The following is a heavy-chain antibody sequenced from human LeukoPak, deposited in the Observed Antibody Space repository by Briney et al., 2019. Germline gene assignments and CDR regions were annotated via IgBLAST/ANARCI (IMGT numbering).Heavy chain of an antibody. CDR1: GYTFTSYD. J-gene: IGHJ3*02. D-gene: IGHD3-3*01. CDR3: ARVGGKEYYDFWSGYYRRFGAFDI. V-gene: IGHV1-8*03. Sequence: ASVKVSCKASGYTFTSYDINWVRQATGQGLEWMGWMNPNSGNTGYAQKFQGRVTITRNTSISTAYMELSSLRSEDTAVYYCARVGGKEYYDFWSGYYRRFGAFDIWGQGTMVTVSS. CDR2: MNPNSGNT.